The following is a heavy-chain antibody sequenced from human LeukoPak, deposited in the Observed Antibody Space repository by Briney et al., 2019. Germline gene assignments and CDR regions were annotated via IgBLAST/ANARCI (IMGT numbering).Heavy chain of an antibody. J-gene: IGHJ4*02. CDR1: GGSISSSRDY. D-gene: IGHD5-18*01. V-gene: IGHV4-39*07. CDR3: AGIVGYSYGDYYFDY. Sequence: KSSETLSLTCIVSGGSISSSRDYWAWIRQPPGKGLEWIANIYYSGSTYYSPSLKSRVTISVDTSKNQFSLKLSSVTAADTAVYYCAGIVGYSYGDYYFDYWGQGTLVTVSS. CDR2: IYYSGST.